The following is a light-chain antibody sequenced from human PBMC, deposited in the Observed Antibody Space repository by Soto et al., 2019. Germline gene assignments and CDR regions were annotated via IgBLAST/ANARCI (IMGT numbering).Light chain of an antibody. CDR3: SSYTSSIRPRV. CDR1: SSDVGGYKY. V-gene: IGLV2-14*01. CDR2: EVS. J-gene: IGLJ1*01. Sequence: QSVLTQPASVSGSPGQSITISCTGTSSDVGGYKYVSWYQQHPGKAPKLMIYEVSNRPSGVSYRFSGSKSGNKASLTISSVQPDEEADYYCSSYTSSIRPRVFGTGTKVTVL.